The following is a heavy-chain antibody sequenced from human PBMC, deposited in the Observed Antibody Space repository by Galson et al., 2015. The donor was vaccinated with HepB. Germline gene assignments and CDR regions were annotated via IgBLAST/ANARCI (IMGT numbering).Heavy chain of an antibody. CDR3: AKDIGMATSTYFDY. D-gene: IGHD5-24*01. CDR2: ISWDGGST. V-gene: IGHV3-43*01. CDR1: GFTFDDYT. Sequence: SLRLSCAASGFTFDDYTMHWVRQAPGKGLEWVSLISWDGGSTYYADSVKGRFTISRDNSKNSLYLQMNSLRTEDTALYYCAKDIGMATSTYFDYWGQGTLVTVSS. J-gene: IGHJ4*02.